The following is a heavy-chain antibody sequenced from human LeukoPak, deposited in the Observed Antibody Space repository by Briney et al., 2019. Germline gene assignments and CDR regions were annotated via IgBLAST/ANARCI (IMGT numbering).Heavy chain of an antibody. CDR1: GYTFTSYD. J-gene: IGHJ4*02. CDR3: ASSGGSCYPFDY. V-gene: IGHV1-2*02. D-gene: IGHD2-15*01. Sequence: GASVKVSCKASGYTFTSYDINWVRQAPGQGLEWMGWINPNSGGTNYAQKFQGRVTMTRDTSISTAYMELSRLRSDDTAVYYCASSGGSCYPFDYWGQGTLVTVSS. CDR2: INPNSGGT.